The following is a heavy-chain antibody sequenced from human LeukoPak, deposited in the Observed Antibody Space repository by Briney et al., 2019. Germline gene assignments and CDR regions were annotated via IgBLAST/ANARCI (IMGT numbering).Heavy chain of an antibody. CDR1: GFTFSSYA. J-gene: IGHJ3*02. V-gene: IGHV3-30-3*01. CDR3: ARDSIGGWELLPRGAFDI. CDR2: ISYDGSNK. D-gene: IGHD1-26*01. Sequence: GGSLRLSCAASGFTFSSYAMHWVRQAPGKGLEWVAVISYDGSNKYYADSVKGRFTISRDNSKNTLYLQMNSLRAEDTAVYYCARDSIGGWELLPRGAFDIWGQGTMVTVSS.